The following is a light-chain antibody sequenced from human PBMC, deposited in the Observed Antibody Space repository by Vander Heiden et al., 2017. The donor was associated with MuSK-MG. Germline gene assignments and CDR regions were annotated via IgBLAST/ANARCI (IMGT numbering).Light chain of an antibody. Sequence: DIQMTQSPSSLSACVGDRVTITCRASQGISNYLAWFQQKPGKVPKLLIYDASTLQAGVPSRFSGSGSGTDFTLTISSLQPEDVSTYYCLKDNSAPFTFGHGTNVDIK. CDR2: DAS. V-gene: IGKV1-27*01. J-gene: IGKJ3*01. CDR3: LKDNSAPFT. CDR1: QGISNY.